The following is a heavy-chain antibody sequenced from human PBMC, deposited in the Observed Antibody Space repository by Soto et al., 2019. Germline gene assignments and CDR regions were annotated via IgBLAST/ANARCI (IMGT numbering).Heavy chain of an antibody. CDR2: ISYDGSNK. Sequence: GGSLRLSCAASGFTFSSYGMHWVRQAPGKGLEWVAVISYDGSNKYYADSVKGRFTISRDNSKNTLYLQMNSLRAEDTAVYYCAKDTYMRGWYFNYYYGMDVWGQGTMVTVSS. D-gene: IGHD6-19*01. J-gene: IGHJ6*02. V-gene: IGHV3-30*18. CDR3: AKDTYMRGWYFNYYYGMDV. CDR1: GFTFSSYG.